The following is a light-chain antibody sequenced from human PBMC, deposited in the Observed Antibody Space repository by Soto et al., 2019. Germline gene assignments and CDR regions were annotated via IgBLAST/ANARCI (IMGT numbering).Light chain of an antibody. CDR1: RSLLYSSGNDY. V-gene: IGKV2-28*01. CDR3: LQALQTPPT. CDR2: LTS. J-gene: IGKJ5*01. Sequence: DIEMTQSPLSLRVTPGEPASISCRSSRSLLYSSGNDYLNWYLQKPGQSPQLLIYLTSYRASGVPDRFSGSGSGTDFTLKISRVEAEDVGVYYCLQALQTPPTFGQGTRLEIK.